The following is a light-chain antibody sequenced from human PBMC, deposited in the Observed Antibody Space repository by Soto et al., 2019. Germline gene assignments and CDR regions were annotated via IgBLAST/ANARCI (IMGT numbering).Light chain of an antibody. CDR3: QHYNSYSEA. J-gene: IGKJ1*01. V-gene: IGKV1-5*03. Sequence: MYQSPSTLSGYVGDRVTITCRASRTISSWLAWYQQKPGKAPKLLIYNASTLKSGVPSRFSGSGSGTEFTLTISSLQPDDFATYYCQHYNSYSEAFGQGTKVDIK. CDR1: RTISSW. CDR2: NAS.